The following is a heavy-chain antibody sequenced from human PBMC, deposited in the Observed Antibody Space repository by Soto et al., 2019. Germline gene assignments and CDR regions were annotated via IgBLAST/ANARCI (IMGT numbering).Heavy chain of an antibody. CDR1: GGTFSSYS. CDR2: IIPIFGTA. V-gene: IGHV1-69*01. J-gene: IGHJ4*02. Sequence: QVQLVQSGAEVKNPGSSVKVSCKASGGTFSSYSISWVRQAPGQGLEWMGGIIPIFGTANYAQKFQGRVTITADESTSTAYMELSSLRSEDTAVYYCAIEYSSSPPYYPIGYWGQGTLVTVSS. CDR3: AIEYSSSPPYYPIGY. D-gene: IGHD6-6*01.